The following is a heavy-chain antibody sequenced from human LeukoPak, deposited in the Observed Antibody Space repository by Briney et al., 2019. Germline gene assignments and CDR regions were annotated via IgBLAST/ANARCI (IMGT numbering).Heavy chain of an antibody. CDR1: GFTFSSYS. CDR2: ISSSSSYI. CDR3: ARDGDFWSGSDWFDP. D-gene: IGHD3-3*01. V-gene: IGHV3-21*01. Sequence: GGSLRLSCAASGFTFSSYSMNWVRQAPGKGLEWVSSISSSSSYIYYADSVKGRFTISRDNAKNSLYLQMNSLRAEDTAVYYCARDGDFWSGSDWFDPWGQGTLVTVSS. J-gene: IGHJ5*02.